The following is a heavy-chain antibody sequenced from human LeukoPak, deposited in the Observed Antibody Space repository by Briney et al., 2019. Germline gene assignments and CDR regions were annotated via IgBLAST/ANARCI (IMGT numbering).Heavy chain of an antibody. CDR3: ARGVRYFVY. CDR2: INSDGINT. CDR1: GFTFSNYW. Sequence: GGSLRLSCAASGFTFSNYWMHWVRQAPGKGLVWVSRINSDGINTSYADSVKGRFTISRDNSKNTLYLQMNSLRAEDTAVYYCARGVRYFVYWGQGTLVTVSS. D-gene: IGHD3-9*01. J-gene: IGHJ4*02. V-gene: IGHV3-74*01.